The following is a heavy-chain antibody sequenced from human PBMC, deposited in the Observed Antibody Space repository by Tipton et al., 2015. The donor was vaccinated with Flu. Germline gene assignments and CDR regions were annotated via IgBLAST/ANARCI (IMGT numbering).Heavy chain of an antibody. CDR2: IRPKVYGGTT. D-gene: IGHD4-23*01. V-gene: IGHV3-49*04. CDR1: GFTFGDYA. J-gene: IGHJ6*02. CDR3: SRGGGNRYYYGMDV. Sequence: SLRLSCTGSGFTFGDYAVNWVRQAPGKGLEWIGFIRPKVYGGTTEYAASVKGRFTISGDDSQNIAYLEMNGLRIEDTAVYYCSRGGGNRYYYGMDVWGQGTMVTVSS.